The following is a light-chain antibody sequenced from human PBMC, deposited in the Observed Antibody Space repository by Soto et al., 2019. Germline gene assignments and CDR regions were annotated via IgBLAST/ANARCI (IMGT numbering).Light chain of an antibody. CDR1: QSVSRH. V-gene: IGKV3-11*01. CDR3: QQYGSSLT. CDR2: DAS. Sequence: EIVLTQSPATLSLSPMEIATLSFRASQSVSRHLAWYQPKPGQAPRLLIYDASNRATGIPARFSGSGSGTDFTLTISSLETEDFAVYWCQQYGSSLTFGQGTKVDIK. J-gene: IGKJ1*01.